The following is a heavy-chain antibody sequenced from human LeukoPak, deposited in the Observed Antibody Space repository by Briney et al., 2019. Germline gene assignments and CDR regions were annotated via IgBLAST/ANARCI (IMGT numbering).Heavy chain of an antibody. J-gene: IGHJ3*02. V-gene: IGHV4-4*07. CDR2: IYTSGST. CDR3: VRSAFYDSSRFDAFDI. CDR1: DGSISSYY. Sequence: SETLSLTCTVSDGSISSYYWSWIRQPAGKGLEWIGRIYTSGSTNYNPSLMSRLTMSVDTSNHHFSVRLSSVTAADTAVYYCVRSAFYDSSRFDAFDIWGQGTPVTVSS. D-gene: IGHD3-22*01.